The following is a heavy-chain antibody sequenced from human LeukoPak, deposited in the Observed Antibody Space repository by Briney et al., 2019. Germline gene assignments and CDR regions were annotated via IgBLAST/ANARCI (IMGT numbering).Heavy chain of an antibody. J-gene: IGHJ4*02. Sequence: GGSLRLSCAASGFTFSTYAMSWVRQAPGRGLEWVSSISGSGGSTYYADSVKGRFTISRDNSKNTLYLQMNSLRAEDTAVYYCAKDGGRSARRYYFDYWGQGTLVTVSS. CDR1: GFTFSTYA. D-gene: IGHD1-26*01. CDR2: ISGSGGST. CDR3: AKDGGRSARRYYFDY. V-gene: IGHV3-23*01.